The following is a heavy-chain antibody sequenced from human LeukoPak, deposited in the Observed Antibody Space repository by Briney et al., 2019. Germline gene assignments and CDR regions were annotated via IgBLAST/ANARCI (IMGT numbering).Heavy chain of an antibody. CDR2: IYYSGST. CDR3: ATYGLYDTNGYLVN. CDR1: GGSISISSYY. D-gene: IGHD3-22*01. Sequence: PSETLSLTCTVSGGSISISSYYWGWIRQPPGKGLEWIGSIYYSGSTYYNPSLKSRVTISVDTSKNQFSLKLSSVTAADTAVYYCATYGLYDTNGYLVNWGQGTLVTVSS. V-gene: IGHV4-39*01. J-gene: IGHJ4*02.